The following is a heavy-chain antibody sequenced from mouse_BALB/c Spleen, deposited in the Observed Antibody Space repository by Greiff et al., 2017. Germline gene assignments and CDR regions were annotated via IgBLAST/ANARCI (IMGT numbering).Heavy chain of an antibody. D-gene: IGHD1-1*01. CDR2: INPSTGYT. Sequence: VKLVESGAELAKPGASVKMSCKASGYTFTSYWMHWVKQRPGQGLEWIGYINPSTGYTEYNQKFKDKATLTADKSSSTAYMQLSSLTSEDSAVYYCARITTVYFDYWGQGTTLTVSS. J-gene: IGHJ2*01. CDR1: GYTFTSYW. V-gene: IGHV1-7*01. CDR3: ARITTVYFDY.